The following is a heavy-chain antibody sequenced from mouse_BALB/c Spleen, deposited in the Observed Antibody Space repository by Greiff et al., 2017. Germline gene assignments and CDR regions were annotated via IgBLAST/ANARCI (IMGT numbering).Heavy chain of an antibody. D-gene: IGHD1-2*01. Sequence: EVNVVESGGGLVKPGGSLKLSCAASGFTFSDYYMYWVRQTPEKRLEWVATISDGGSYTYYPDSVKGRFTISRDNAKNNLYLQMSSLKSEDTAMYYCAREGTTATWFAYWGQGTLVTVSA. J-gene: IGHJ3*01. CDR3: AREGTTATWFAY. CDR2: ISDGGSYT. V-gene: IGHV5-4*02. CDR1: GFTFSDYY.